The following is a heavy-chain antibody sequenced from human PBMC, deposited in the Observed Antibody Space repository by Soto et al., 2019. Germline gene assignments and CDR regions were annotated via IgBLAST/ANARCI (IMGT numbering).Heavy chain of an antibody. CDR1: GFSLSTSGVG. Sequence: SGPTLVNPTQTLTLTCTSSGFSLSTSGVGVGWIRQPPGKALEWLALIYWDDDKRYSPSLKSRLTITKDTSKNQVVLTMTNMDPVDTATYYCAHLALEARFLEWLSPFDYWGQGTLVTVSS. D-gene: IGHD3-3*01. CDR2: IYWDDDK. J-gene: IGHJ4*02. V-gene: IGHV2-5*02. CDR3: AHLALEARFLEWLSPFDY.